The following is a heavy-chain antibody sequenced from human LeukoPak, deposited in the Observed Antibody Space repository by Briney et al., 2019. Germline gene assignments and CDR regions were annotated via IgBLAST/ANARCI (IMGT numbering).Heavy chain of an antibody. D-gene: IGHD3-22*01. CDR2: IWYDGSNK. CDR1: GFTFSSYG. J-gene: IGHJ4*02. Sequence: GGSLRLSCAASGFTFSSYGMHWVRQAPGKGLEWVAVIWYDGSNKYYADSVKGRFTISRDNSKNTLYLQMNSLRAEDTAVYYCARDSSGYYYPPTGFDYWGQGTLVTVSS. V-gene: IGHV3-33*08. CDR3: ARDSSGYYYPPTGFDY.